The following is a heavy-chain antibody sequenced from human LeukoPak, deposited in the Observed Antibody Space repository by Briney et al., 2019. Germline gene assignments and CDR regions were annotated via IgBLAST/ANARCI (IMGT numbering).Heavy chain of an antibody. CDR1: GFTFSSYG. CDR3: APRRVDTAMADHHFDY. J-gene: IGHJ4*02. Sequence: PGGSLRLSCAASGFTFSSYGMHWVRQAPGKGLEWVAFIRYDGSNKYYADSVKGRFTISRDNSKNTLYLQMNSLRAEDTAVYYCAPRRVDTAMADHHFDYWGQGTLVTVSS. D-gene: IGHD5-18*01. V-gene: IGHV3-30*02. CDR2: IRYDGSNK.